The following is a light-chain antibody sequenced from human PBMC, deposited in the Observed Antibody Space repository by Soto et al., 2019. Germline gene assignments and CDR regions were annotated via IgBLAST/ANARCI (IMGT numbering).Light chain of an antibody. CDR3: QKFNSPPYT. V-gene: IGKV1-8*01. CDR1: QGVSTH. CDR2: AAS. Sequence: AIRMTQSPSSISASTGDTVTITCRASQGVSTHLAWYQQKPGKAPKLLIYAASTLQIGVPSRFSGSGSGTDFTLTITSLQSEDFATYYCQKFNSPPYTFGQGTKLEIK. J-gene: IGKJ2*01.